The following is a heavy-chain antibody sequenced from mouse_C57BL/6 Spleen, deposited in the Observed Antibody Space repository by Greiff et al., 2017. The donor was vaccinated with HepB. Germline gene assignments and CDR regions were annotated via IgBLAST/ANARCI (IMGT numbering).Heavy chain of an antibody. Sequence: EVQLQQSGPELVKPGDSVKISCKASGYSFTGYFMNWVKQSHGKSLEWIGRINPYNGDTFYNQKFKGKATMSVDKSSSTAHMELRSLTSEDAAVYYCARSEGTYYGSSSYAMDYWGQGTSVTVSS. CDR3: ARSEGTYYGSSSYAMDY. J-gene: IGHJ4*01. CDR1: GYSFTGYF. D-gene: IGHD1-1*01. CDR2: INPYNGDT. V-gene: IGHV1-20*01.